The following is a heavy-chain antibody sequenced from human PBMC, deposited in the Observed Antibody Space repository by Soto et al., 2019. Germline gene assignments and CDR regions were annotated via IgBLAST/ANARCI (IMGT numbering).Heavy chain of an antibody. J-gene: IGHJ4*02. CDR1: GGAFSTYA. D-gene: IGHD1-26*01. CDR2: IIPIFGTA. Sequence: QVQLVQSGAEVKKPGSSVKVSCKASGGAFSTYAISWVRQAPGQGLEWMGGIIPIFGTANYAQKFQGRVTITADDSTSTADMELSRLRSEDTAVYYCARDSPVPGYSWSYPFGYWGQGTLVTVSS. V-gene: IGHV1-69*01. CDR3: ARDSPVPGYSWSYPFGY.